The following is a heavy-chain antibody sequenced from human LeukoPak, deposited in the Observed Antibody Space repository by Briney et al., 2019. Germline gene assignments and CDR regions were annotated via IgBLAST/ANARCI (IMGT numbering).Heavy chain of an antibody. CDR1: GGSIRNSHY. Sequence: PSETLSLTCTVSGGSIRNSHYWGWIRQAPGKGLQWIGSIYYSERPYYNPSLESRVTISADTSKNQLSLELSSVTAADTAEYYCARRYSYGSGMYGLDVWGQGTTVTVSS. V-gene: IGHV4-39*01. D-gene: IGHD3-10*01. CDR3: ARRYSYGSGMYGLDV. J-gene: IGHJ6*02. CDR2: IYYSERP.